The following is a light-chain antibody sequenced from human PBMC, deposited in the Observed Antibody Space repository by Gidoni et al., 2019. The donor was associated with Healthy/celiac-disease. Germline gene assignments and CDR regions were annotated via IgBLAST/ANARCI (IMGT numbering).Light chain of an antibody. J-gene: IGKJ2*01. CDR1: QSISSY. V-gene: IGKV1-39*01. CDR3: QQSYSTPRT. Sequence: DIQMTQSPSSLSASVGDRVTITCRASQSISSYLNCYQQKPGKAPKLLIYAASSLQSGVQSGFSGSGSGKEFNLTISSMQPEDFATYYCQQSYSTPRTFGQGTKLEIK. CDR2: AAS.